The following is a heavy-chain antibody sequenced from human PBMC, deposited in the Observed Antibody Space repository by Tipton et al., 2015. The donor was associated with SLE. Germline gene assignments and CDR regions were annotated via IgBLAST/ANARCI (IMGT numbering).Heavy chain of an antibody. J-gene: IGHJ4*02. V-gene: IGHV4-34*01. CDR2: VNHSGNT. CDR1: GESLSDDF. D-gene: IGHD3-22*01. CDR3: ARELIAVVTLDY. Sequence: TLSLTCAVSGESLSDDFWIWIRQSPEKGLEWIGEVNHSGNTNYNPYLKSRVTMSFDTSKNQFSLRLRSVTAADTAVYYCARELIAVVTLDYWGQGTLVTVSS.